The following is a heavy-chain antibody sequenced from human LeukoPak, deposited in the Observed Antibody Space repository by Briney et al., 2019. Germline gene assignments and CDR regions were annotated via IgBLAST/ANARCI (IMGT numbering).Heavy chain of an antibody. CDR2: ISNGGTTT. V-gene: IGHV3-11*04. CDR1: GFTFSDNY. Sequence: GGSLRLSCAASGFTFSDNYMSWIRQAPGKGLEWVSYISNGGTTTKYADSVEGRFTTSRDNAKNFLYLQMNSLRAEDTAVYFCASEPRLLDHWGQGTLVTVSS. D-gene: IGHD6-25*01. CDR3: ASEPRLLDH. J-gene: IGHJ4*02.